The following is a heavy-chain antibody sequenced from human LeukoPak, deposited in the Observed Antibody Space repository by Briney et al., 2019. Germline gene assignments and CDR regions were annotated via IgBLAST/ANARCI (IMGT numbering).Heavy chain of an antibody. CDR3: ARNKEGKSLDY. V-gene: IGHV1-24*01. CDR2: FDPEDGET. CDR1: GYTLTELS. J-gene: IGHJ4*02. Sequence: GASVTVSCTVSGYTLTELSMHWVRQAPGKGLEWMGGFDPEDGETIYAQKFQGRVTMTRDTSISTAYMELSRLRFDDTAVYYCARNKEGKSLDYWGQGTLVTVSS.